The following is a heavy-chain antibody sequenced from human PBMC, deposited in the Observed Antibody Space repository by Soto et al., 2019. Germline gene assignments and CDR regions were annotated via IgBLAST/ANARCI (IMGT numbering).Heavy chain of an antibody. CDR3: ARGRADSACSSLGRRMDV. V-gene: IGHV4-61*01. CDR2: TIVTGAT. D-gene: IGHD2-2*01. CDR1: GEALGSGQSY. J-gene: IGHJ6*02. Sequence: QVQLQESGPGLEKSSETLSLICFVSGEALGSGQSYWKWMRQAPGNGLEGMGPTIVTGATKYKASLKSRATMSADTSQSQISLTPTAVTAADSATYFCARGRADSACSSLGRRMDVWGQVDTGSVCS.